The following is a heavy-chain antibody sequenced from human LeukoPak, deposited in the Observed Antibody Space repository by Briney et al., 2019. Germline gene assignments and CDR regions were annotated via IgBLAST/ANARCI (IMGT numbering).Heavy chain of an antibody. CDR1: GGSFSGYY. CDR3: ARQVSSSWSNFDY. Sequence: PSETLSLTCAVSGGSFSGYYWSWIRQSPGKGLEWIGSIYYSGSTYYNPSLKSRVTISVDTSKNQFSLKLSSVTAADTAVYYCARQVSSSWSNFDYWGQGTLVTVSS. J-gene: IGHJ4*02. D-gene: IGHD6-13*01. CDR2: IYYSGST. V-gene: IGHV4-59*05.